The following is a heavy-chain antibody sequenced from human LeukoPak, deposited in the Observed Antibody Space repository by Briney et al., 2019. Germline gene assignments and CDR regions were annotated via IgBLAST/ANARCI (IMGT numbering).Heavy chain of an antibody. J-gene: IGHJ4*02. CDR1: GFTFDDYA. CDR2: IRSKADRYAT. V-gene: IGHV3-73*01. D-gene: IGHD5-12*01. Sequence: PGGSLRLSCAASGFTFDDYAMHWVRQASGKGLEWVARIRSKADRYATAYSASVKGRFIISRDDSKNTAYLQMNSLKTEDTAVYYCTSPTMVATEGYWGQGTLVTVSS. CDR3: TSPTMVATEGY.